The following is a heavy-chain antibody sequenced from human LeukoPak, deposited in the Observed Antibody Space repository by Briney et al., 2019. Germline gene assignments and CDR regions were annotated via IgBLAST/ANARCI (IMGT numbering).Heavy chain of an antibody. CDR1: GGSISSSSYY. J-gene: IGHJ3*02. CDR2: IYYSGST. CDR3: ARELQDGGYSYGLEDI. Sequence: SETLSLTCTVSGGSISSSSYYWGWIRQPPGKGLEWIGSIYYSGSTYYNPSLKSRVTISVDTSKNQFSLKLSSVTAADTAVYYCARELQDGGYSYGLEDIWGQGTIVTVSS. D-gene: IGHD5-18*01. V-gene: IGHV4-39*07.